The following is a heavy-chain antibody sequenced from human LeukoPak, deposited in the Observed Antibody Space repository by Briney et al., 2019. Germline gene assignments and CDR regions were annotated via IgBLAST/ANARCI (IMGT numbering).Heavy chain of an antibody. V-gene: IGHV1-18*01. Sequence: ASVKVSCKASGYTFTNYGIFWVRQAPGQGLEWMGWISAYSGNTNYAQKLQGRVTMTTETSTSTAYMELESLRSDDTAVYYCARVPPYCSSTSCWFDPWGQGTLVTVSS. J-gene: IGHJ5*02. CDR2: ISAYSGNT. CDR3: ARVPPYCSSTSCWFDP. CDR1: GYTFTNYG. D-gene: IGHD2-2*01.